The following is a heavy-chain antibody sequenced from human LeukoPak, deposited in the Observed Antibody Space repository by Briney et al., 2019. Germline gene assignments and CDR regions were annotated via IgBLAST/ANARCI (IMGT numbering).Heavy chain of an antibody. CDR1: GFTFSSYA. V-gene: IGHV3-23*01. D-gene: IGHD6-19*01. CDR3: AKEAGRSSGWHVPD. CDR2: ISGNGGST. J-gene: IGHJ4*02. Sequence: GGSLRLSCAASGFTFSSYAMSWVRQAPGKGLEWVSGISGNGGSTYYADSVKGRLTISRDNSKNTLDLRMNSLRAEDTAVYYCAKEAGRSSGWHVPDWGQGTLVTVSS.